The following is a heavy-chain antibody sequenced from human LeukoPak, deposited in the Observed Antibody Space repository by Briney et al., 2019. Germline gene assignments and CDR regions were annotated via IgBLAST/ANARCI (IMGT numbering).Heavy chain of an antibody. CDR2: ISSSSSYI. D-gene: IGHD2-2*01. Sequence: GGSLRLSCAASGFTFSSYSMNWVRQAPGKGLEWVSSISSSSSYIYYADSVKGRFTISRDNAKSSLYLQMNSLRAEDTAVYYCASGYCSSTSCNFDYWGQGTLVTVSS. CDR1: GFTFSSYS. V-gene: IGHV3-21*01. CDR3: ASGYCSSTSCNFDY. J-gene: IGHJ4*02.